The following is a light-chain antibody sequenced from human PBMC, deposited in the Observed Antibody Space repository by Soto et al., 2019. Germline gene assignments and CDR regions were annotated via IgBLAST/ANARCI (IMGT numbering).Light chain of an antibody. CDR3: QSYDSSLSGGV. J-gene: IGLJ1*01. CDR1: SSNIGAGYD. V-gene: IGLV1-40*01. CDR2: GNS. Sequence: QAVLTQPPSVSRAPGQRVTISCTGSSSNIGAGYDVHWYQQLPGTAPKLLIYGNSNRPSGVPDRFSGSKSGTSASLAITGLQAEDEAYYYCQSYDSSLSGGVFGTGTKVTVL.